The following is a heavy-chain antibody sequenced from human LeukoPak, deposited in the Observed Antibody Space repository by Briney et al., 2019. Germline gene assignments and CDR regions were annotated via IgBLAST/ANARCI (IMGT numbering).Heavy chain of an antibody. CDR3: ARALSYYDSSGYYRYFDY. J-gene: IGHJ4*02. CDR1: GGSISSGGYY. D-gene: IGHD3-22*01. Sequence: PSETLSLTCTVSGGSISSGGYYWSWIRQHPGKGLVWNAYIYYSGSTYYNPSLKSRVTISVDTSKNQFSLKLSSVTAADTAVYYCARALSYYDSSGYYRYFDYWGQGTLVTVSS. V-gene: IGHV4-31*03. CDR2: IYYSGST.